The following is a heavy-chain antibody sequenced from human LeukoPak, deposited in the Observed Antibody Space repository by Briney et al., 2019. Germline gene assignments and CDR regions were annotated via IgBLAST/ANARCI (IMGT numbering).Heavy chain of an antibody. CDR3: ARGGALLLWFGELFRKYNWFDP. J-gene: IGHJ5*02. CDR2: MNPNSGNT. Sequence: GASVKVSCKASGYTFTSYDINWVRQATGQGLEWMGWMNPNSGNTGYAQKFQGRVTMTRNISISTAYMELSSLRSEDTAVYYCARGGALLLWFGELFRKYNWFDPWGQGTLVTVSS. V-gene: IGHV1-8*01. CDR1: GYTFTSYD. D-gene: IGHD3-10*01.